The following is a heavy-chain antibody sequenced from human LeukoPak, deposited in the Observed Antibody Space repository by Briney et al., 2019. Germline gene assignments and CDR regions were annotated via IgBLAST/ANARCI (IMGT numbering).Heavy chain of an antibody. J-gene: IGHJ5*02. V-gene: IGHV3-48*03. CDR2: ISSSGSTI. Sequence: AGGSLRLSCAASGFTFRSYEMNWVRQAPGKGLEWVSYISSSGSTIYYADSVKGRFTISRDNARNSLYLQMNSLRAEDTAVYYCARDNSEGQWLVGNWFDPWGQGTLVIVSS. CDR3: ARDNSEGQWLVGNWFDP. D-gene: IGHD6-19*01. CDR1: GFTFRSYE.